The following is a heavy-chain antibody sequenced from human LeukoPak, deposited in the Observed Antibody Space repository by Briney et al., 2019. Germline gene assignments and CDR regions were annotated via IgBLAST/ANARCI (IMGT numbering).Heavy chain of an antibody. CDR3: ARGNASRRYYFDY. Sequence: SETLSLTCTVSGGSISSYYWSWIRQPPGKGLEWIGYIYCSGSTNYNPSLKSRVTISVDTSKNQFSLKLSSVTAADTAVYYCARGNASRRYYFDYWGQGTLVTVSS. CDR2: IYCSGST. V-gene: IGHV4-59*12. CDR1: GGSISSYY. J-gene: IGHJ4*02.